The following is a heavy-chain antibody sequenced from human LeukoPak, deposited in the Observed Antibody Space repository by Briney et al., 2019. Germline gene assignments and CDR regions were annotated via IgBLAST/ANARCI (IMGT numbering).Heavy chain of an antibody. Sequence: KPSETLSLTCTVSGCSISSYYWSWIRQPPGKGLEWVSYIYYSGSTNYNPSLKSRVTISVATSKNQFSLKLSSVTAADTAVYYCARVALYSSSSYWFDPWGQGTLVTVSS. J-gene: IGHJ5*02. CDR1: GCSISSYY. V-gene: IGHV4-59*01. CDR3: ARVALYSSSSYWFDP. CDR2: IYYSGST. D-gene: IGHD6-6*01.